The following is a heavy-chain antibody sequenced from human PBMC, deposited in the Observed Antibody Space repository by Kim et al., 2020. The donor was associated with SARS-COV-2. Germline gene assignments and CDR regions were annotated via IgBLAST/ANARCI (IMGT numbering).Heavy chain of an antibody. CDR3: ATEVATITSLHPPYYGMDV. Sequence: SETLSLTCTVSGGSISSGGYYWSWIRQHPGKGLEWIGYIYYSGSTYYNPSLKSRVTISVDTSKNQFSLKLSSVTAADTAVYYCATEVATITSLHPPYYGMDVWGQGTTVTVSS. D-gene: IGHD5-12*01. CDR1: GGSISSGGYY. V-gene: IGHV4-31*03. J-gene: IGHJ6*02. CDR2: IYYSGST.